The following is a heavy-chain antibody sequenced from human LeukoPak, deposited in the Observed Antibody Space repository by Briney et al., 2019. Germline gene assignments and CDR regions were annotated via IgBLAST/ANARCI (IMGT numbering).Heavy chain of an antibody. J-gene: IGHJ4*02. D-gene: IGHD3-10*01. V-gene: IGHV1-18*01. Sequence: VASVQVSCKASGYTFTSYGITWVRQAPGQGLEWMGWISAYNGNTNYAQKVQGRVTMTTDISASTAYMEVRSLRSDDTAVYYCARAYYYGSGSYITPYYFDYWGQGTLVTVSS. CDR2: ISAYNGNT. CDR1: GYTFTSYG. CDR3: ARAYYYGSGSYITPYYFDY.